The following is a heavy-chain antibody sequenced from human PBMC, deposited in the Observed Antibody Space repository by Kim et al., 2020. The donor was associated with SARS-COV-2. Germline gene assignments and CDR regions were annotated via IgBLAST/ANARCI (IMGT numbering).Heavy chain of an antibody. CDR1: GFTFSSYA. CDR3: AKDLVGVVVPAAMASPH. CDR2: ISGSGGST. Sequence: GGSLRLSCAASGFTFSSYAMSWVRQAPGKGLEWVSAISGSGGSTYYADSVKGRFTISRDNSKNTLYLQMNSLRAEDTAVYYCAKDLVGVVVPAAMASPHWGQGTLVTVSS. D-gene: IGHD2-2*01. J-gene: IGHJ4*02. V-gene: IGHV3-23*01.